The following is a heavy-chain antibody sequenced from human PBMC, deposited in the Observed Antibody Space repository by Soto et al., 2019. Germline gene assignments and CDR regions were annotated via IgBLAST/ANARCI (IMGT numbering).Heavy chain of an antibody. Sequence: QVQLQESGPGLVKPSGTLSLTCAVSVGSISSSNWWSWVRQPPGKGLEWIGEIYHSGSTNYNPSLKSRVNISVDKSTNQFSLKLSSVTAADTAVYYCARGEEAVAGDDAFDIWGQGTMVTVSS. V-gene: IGHV4-4*02. CDR1: VGSISSSNW. J-gene: IGHJ3*02. CDR3: ARGEEAVAGDDAFDI. CDR2: IYHSGST. D-gene: IGHD6-19*01.